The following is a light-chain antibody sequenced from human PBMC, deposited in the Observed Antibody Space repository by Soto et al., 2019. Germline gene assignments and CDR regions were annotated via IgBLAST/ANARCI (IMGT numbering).Light chain of an antibody. CDR2: GAS. CDR1: QSVSNSY. Sequence: EIVLTQSPGTLSLSPGERATLSCRASQSVSNSYLAWYQQKPGQAPRLLIYGASSRATGIPDRFSGSGSGTDFTLTISRLEPEDFAVYYCQQYDSSPVTFGQGTKVEIK. V-gene: IGKV3-20*01. CDR3: QQYDSSPVT. J-gene: IGKJ1*01.